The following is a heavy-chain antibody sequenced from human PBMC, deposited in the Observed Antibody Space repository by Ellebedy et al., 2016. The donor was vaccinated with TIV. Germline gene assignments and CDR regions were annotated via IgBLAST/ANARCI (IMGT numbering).Heavy chain of an antibody. V-gene: IGHV3-23*01. D-gene: IGHD6-13*01. CDR2: ISGSGGSI. J-gene: IGHJ3*01. Sequence: GGSLRLSCDASGFTFSTYAMSWVRQAPGKGLEWVSGISGSGGSIYNADSVKGRFTISRDNSKNMLHLQMNSLKAEDTAVYYCAKGDSSWLFDVWGQGTLVTVSS. CDR1: GFTFSTYA. CDR3: AKGDSSWLFDV.